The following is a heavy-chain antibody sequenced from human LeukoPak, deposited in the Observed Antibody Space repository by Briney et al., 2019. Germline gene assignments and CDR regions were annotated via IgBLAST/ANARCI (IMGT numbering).Heavy chain of an antibody. CDR1: GFTFSLYW. Sequence: GGSLRLSCTASGFTFSLYWMHWVRQAPGKGLVWVSRINTDGSSTSYADSVKGRFTISRDNAKNTLYLQMNSLRAEDTAVYYCASSYGSGSYYYYYGMDVWGQGTTVTVSS. J-gene: IGHJ6*02. V-gene: IGHV3-74*01. D-gene: IGHD3-10*01. CDR3: ASSYGSGSYYYYYGMDV. CDR2: INTDGSST.